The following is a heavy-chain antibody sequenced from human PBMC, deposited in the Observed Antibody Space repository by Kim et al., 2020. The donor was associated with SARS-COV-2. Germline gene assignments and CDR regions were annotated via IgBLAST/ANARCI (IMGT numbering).Heavy chain of an antibody. Sequence: GGSMRLSCAASGFTFSSYGMHWVRQAPGKGLEWVAVIWYDGSNKYYADSVKGRFTISRDNSKNTLYLQMNSLRAEDTAVYYCARASGGYCSGGSCYSAYYYGMDVWGQGTTVTVSS. CDR1: GFTFSSYG. D-gene: IGHD2-15*01. J-gene: IGHJ6*02. CDR3: ARASGGYCSGGSCYSAYYYGMDV. V-gene: IGHV3-33*01. CDR2: IWYDGSNK.